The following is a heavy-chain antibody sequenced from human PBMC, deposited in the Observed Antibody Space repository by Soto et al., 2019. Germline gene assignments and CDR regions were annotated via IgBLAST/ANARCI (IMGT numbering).Heavy chain of an antibody. CDR2: INGDGSYT. CDR1: GFTFSSYW. CDR3: ARSLSTSPDY. Sequence: GGSLRLSCAASGFTFSSYWMHFVRQAPGKGLVWVSRINGDGSYTGYADSVKGRFTISRDNAKNTLYLQMNILRAEDTAVYFCARSLSTSPDYWGQGTLVTVSS. D-gene: IGHD2-2*01. V-gene: IGHV3-74*01. J-gene: IGHJ4*02.